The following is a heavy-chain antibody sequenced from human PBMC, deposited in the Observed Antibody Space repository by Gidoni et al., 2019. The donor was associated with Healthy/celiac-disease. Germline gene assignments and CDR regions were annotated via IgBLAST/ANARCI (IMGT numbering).Heavy chain of an antibody. CDR3: ARGRYHDSSGFPY. CDR2: ITHPGST. V-gene: IGHV4-34*01. Sequence: QVQLQQWGAGLLKPSETLSLTCAMSGPSFSGYYWSWLRQSPGRGLEWIAEITHPGSTNYKPSLRSRVTISVDASKNQFSLQLRSVTAADTAVYYCARGRYHDSSGFPYWGQGTLVTVSS. D-gene: IGHD3-22*01. J-gene: IGHJ4*02. CDR1: GPSFSGYY.